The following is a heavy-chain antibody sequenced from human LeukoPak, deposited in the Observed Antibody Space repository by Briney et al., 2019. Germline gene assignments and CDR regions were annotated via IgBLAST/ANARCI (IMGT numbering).Heavy chain of an antibody. CDR1: GFTFSSYA. J-gene: IGHJ4*02. D-gene: IGHD3-10*01. V-gene: IGHV3-30*04. Sequence: TGRSLRLSCAASGFTFSSYAMHWVRQAPGKGLEWVAVISYDGSNKYYADSVKGRFTISRDNSKNTLYLQMNGLRAEDTAVYYCARDFAGQWGQGTLVTVSS. CDR3: ARDFAGQ. CDR2: ISYDGSNK.